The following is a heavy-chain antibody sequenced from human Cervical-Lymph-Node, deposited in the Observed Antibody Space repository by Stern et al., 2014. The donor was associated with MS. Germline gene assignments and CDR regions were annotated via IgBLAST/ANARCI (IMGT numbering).Heavy chain of an antibody. CDR3: ARGNYDVLTDNGGHGFDI. V-gene: IGHV4-61*02. CDR1: GGSISSGNYY. CDR2: IYRSGST. Sequence: QVQLQESGPGLVKPSQTLPLTCTVSGGSISSGNYYWSWIRQPAGEGLEWIGRIYRSGSTQYNPPLKSRVTISADTSTKQFPLRMTSVTAADTAVYYCARGNYDVLTDNGGHGFDIWGQGTMVTVSS. D-gene: IGHD3-9*01. J-gene: IGHJ3*02.